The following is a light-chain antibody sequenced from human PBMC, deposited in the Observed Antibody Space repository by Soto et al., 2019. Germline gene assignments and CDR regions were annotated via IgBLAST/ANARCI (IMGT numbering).Light chain of an antibody. CDR1: QGVSSS. V-gene: IGKV3-11*01. CDR2: DAS. CDR3: QQRSNWPLT. J-gene: IGKJ1*01. Sequence: EIVLTQSPATLSLSPGERATLSCRASQGVSSSLLWYQQKPAQAPRLLIYDASSRTTGIPARFSGSGSGTDFTLTISSLKSEDFANYYCQQRSNWPLTFGHGTTVYIK.